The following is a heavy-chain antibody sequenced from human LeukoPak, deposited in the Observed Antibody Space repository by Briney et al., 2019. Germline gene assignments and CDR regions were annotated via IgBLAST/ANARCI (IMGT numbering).Heavy chain of an antibody. CDR2: ISGSGGST. V-gene: IGHV3-23*01. Sequence: GGSLRLSCAASGFTFSSYAMSWVRQAPGKGLEWVSAISGSGGSTYYADSVKGRFTISRDNSKNSLYLQMNSLRAEDTALYYCARDTVGVTDYWGQGTLVTVSS. CDR3: ARDTVGVTDY. D-gene: IGHD1-26*01. CDR1: GFTFSSYA. J-gene: IGHJ4*02.